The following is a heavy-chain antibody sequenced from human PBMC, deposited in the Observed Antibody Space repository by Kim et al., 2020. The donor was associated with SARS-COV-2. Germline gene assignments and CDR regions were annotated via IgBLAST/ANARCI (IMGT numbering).Heavy chain of an antibody. CDR1: GFTFDGYA. J-gene: IGHJ4*02. D-gene: IGHD3-22*01. CDR2: ISWNSGTI. Sequence: GGSLRLSCAASGFTFDGYAMHWVRQAPGKGLEWVAGISWNSGTIDYADSVKGRFTIYRDNAKNSLYLQMNSLRAEDTAFYYCAKGYDSSRYSLFNYWGQGTLVTVSS. V-gene: IGHV3-9*01. CDR3: AKGYDSSRYSLFNY.